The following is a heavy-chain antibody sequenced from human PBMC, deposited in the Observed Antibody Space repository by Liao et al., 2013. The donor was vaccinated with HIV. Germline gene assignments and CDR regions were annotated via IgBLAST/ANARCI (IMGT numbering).Heavy chain of an antibody. Sequence: QVQLQESGPGLVKPSETLSLTCTVSGGSISSYYWSWIRQPAGKGLEWIGRIYSSGSANYNPSLKSRVTMSVDTSKNQFSLKLSSVTAADTAVYYCARRSYFYDSSGYYGLYWYFDLWGRGTLVTVSS. CDR1: GGSISSYY. J-gene: IGHJ2*01. D-gene: IGHD3-22*01. CDR3: ARRSYFYDSSGYYGLYWYFDL. CDR2: IYSSGSA. V-gene: IGHV4-4*07.